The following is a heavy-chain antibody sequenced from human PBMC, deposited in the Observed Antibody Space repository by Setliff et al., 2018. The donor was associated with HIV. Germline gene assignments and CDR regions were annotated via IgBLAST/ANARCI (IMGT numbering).Heavy chain of an antibody. CDR1: GFTFSNAW. CDR2: LKSNAEGGTA. D-gene: IGHD2-15*01. CDR3: TTLLSGVGTDVFDI. Sequence: GSLRLSCAGSGFTFSNAWMSWIRQAPGKGLEWVARLKSNAEGGTADYAAPVRRRFTISSDDSKNTLYLLMNSLKVEDTAVYYCTTLLSGVGTDVFDIWGQGTMVTVSS. J-gene: IGHJ3*02. V-gene: IGHV3-15*01.